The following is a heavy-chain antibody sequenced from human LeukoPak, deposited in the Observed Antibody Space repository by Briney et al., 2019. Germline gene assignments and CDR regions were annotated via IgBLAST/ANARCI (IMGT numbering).Heavy chain of an antibody. CDR2: IYYRGST. CDR3: ARIPGYTSGWYVDY. J-gene: IGHJ4*02. V-gene: IGHV4-39*01. Sequence: NTSETLSLTCTVSGGSISSSTYYWGWIRQPPGKGLEWIGNIYYRGSTYYNPSLKSRVTIFVDTSKNQFSLKLSSVTAADTAVYFCARIPGYTSGWYVDYWGQGTLVTVSS. D-gene: IGHD6-19*01. CDR1: GGSISSSTYY.